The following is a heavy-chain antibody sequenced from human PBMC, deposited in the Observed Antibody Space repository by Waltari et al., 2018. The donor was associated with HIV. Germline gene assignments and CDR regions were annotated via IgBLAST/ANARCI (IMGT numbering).Heavy chain of an antibody. J-gene: IGHJ4*02. V-gene: IGHV3-15*01. D-gene: IGHD5-12*01. CDR2: IKSKTDGGTT. CDR1: GFTFRNAW. CDR3: TTDHISGYDSY. Sequence: EVQLVESGGGLVKPGGSLRLSCAASGFTFRNAWLSWVRPAPGKGLEWVGRIKSKTDGGTTDYAAPVKGRFTISRDDSKNTLYLQMNSLKTEDTAVYYCTTDHISGYDSYWGQGTLVTVSS.